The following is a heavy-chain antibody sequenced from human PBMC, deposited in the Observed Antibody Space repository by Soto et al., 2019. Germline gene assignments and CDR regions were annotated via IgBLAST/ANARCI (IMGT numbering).Heavy chain of an antibody. J-gene: IGHJ4*02. CDR2: IYYSGST. V-gene: IGHV4-39*01. D-gene: IGHD6-19*01. CDR1: GFSISSSSYY. CDR3: ARCSSGWYGFDY. Sequence: PSETLSLTCTVSGFSISSSSYYWGWIRQPPGKGLEWIGSIYYSGSTYYNPSLKSRVTISVDTSKNQFSLKLSSVTAADTAVYYCARCSSGWYGFDYWGQGTLVTVSS.